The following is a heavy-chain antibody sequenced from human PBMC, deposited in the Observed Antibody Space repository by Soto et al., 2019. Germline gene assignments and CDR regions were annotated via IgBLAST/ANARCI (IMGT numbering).Heavy chain of an antibody. CDR3: AREEAVAGGAGAFDI. CDR2: INPNSGGT. Sequence: ASVKVSCKASGYTFTGYYMHWVRQAPGQGLEWMGWINPNSGGTNYAQKFQGWVTMTRDTSISTAYMELSRLRSDDTAVYYCAREEAVAGGAGAFDIWGQGTMVTVSS. D-gene: IGHD3-16*01. J-gene: IGHJ3*02. CDR1: GYTFTGYY. V-gene: IGHV1-2*04.